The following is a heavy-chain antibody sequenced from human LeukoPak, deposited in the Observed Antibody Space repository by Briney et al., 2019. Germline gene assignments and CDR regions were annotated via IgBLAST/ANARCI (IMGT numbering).Heavy chain of an antibody. Sequence: SETLTLTCTVSGGSISSYYWSWIRQPPGKGLEWIGYIYYSGSTNYNPSLKSRVTISVDTSKNQFSLKLSSVTAADTAVYYCARVRRGGFFDYWGQGTLVTVS. CDR2: IYYSGST. CDR3: ARVRRGGFFDY. D-gene: IGHD3-10*01. CDR1: GGSISSYY. V-gene: IGHV4-59*01. J-gene: IGHJ4*02.